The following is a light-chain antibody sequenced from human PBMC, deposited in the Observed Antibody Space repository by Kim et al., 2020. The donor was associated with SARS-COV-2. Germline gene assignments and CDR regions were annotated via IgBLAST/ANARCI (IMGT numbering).Light chain of an antibody. CDR2: RTS. CDR1: QNVNEW. Sequence: DIQMTQSPSAVSALVGDSVTISCRASQNVNEWLAWYRQRPGKAPDLLIYRTSNLESGVSSRFSGSGSGTEFTLTISSLQPDDSATYYCQHYYSFPYSFGQGTKLEIK. CDR3: QHYYSFPYS. J-gene: IGKJ2*01. V-gene: IGKV1-5*03.